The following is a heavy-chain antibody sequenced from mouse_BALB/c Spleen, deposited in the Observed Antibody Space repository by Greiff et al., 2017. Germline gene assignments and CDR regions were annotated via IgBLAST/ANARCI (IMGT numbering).Heavy chain of an antibody. Sequence: EVMLVESGGDLVKPGGSLKLSCAASGFTFSSYGMSWVRQTPDKRLEWVATISSGGSYTYYPDSVKGRFTISRDNAKNTLYLQMSSLKSEDTAMYYCARQGGISTVVAEDYWGQGTTLTVSS. V-gene: IGHV5-6*02. CDR2: ISSGGSYT. CDR3: ARQGGISTVVAEDY. D-gene: IGHD1-1*01. CDR1: GFTFSSYG. J-gene: IGHJ2*01.